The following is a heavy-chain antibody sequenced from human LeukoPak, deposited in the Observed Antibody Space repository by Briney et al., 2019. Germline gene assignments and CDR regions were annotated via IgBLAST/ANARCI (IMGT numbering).Heavy chain of an antibody. V-gene: IGHV1-18*01. J-gene: IGHJ4*02. Sequence: ASVKVSCKASGGTFSYYAISWVRQAPGQGLEWMGWISAYNGNTNYAQKLQGRVTMTADTSTNTAYMELRSLRSDDTAVYYCAREPRYCSSTSCYAYWGQGTLVTVSS. CDR3: AREPRYCSSTSCYAY. D-gene: IGHD2-2*01. CDR1: GGTFSYYA. CDR2: ISAYNGNT.